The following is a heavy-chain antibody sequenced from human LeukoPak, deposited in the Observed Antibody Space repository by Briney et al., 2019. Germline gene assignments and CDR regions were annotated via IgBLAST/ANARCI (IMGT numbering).Heavy chain of an antibody. V-gene: IGHV3-21*01. CDR1: GFTFSSYS. D-gene: IGHD5-18*01. CDR3: ARGGGIQLWFRRHTEDLDTTSFFDD. J-gene: IGHJ4*02. Sequence: GGSLRLSCAASGFTFSSYSMNWVRQAPGKGLAWVSPISSSSSCIYYADSVQGRLTIPRDTAKNSLYLYMNSLRSDDTAGYFCARGGGIQLWFRRHTEDLDTTSFFDDWGQGTPVTVPS. CDR2: ISSSSSCI.